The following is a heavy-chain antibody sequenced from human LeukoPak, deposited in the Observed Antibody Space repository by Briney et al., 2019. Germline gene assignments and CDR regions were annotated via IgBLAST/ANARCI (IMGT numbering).Heavy chain of an antibody. CDR1: GFTFSSYW. Sequence: GGSLRLSCAASGFTFSSYWMSWVRQAPGKGLEWVANIKQDGSKKYYVDSVKGRFTISRDNAKNSLYLQMNSLRAEDTAVYYCARDEHYYDSSGLIFDYWGQGTLVTVSS. D-gene: IGHD3-22*01. J-gene: IGHJ4*02. V-gene: IGHV3-7*01. CDR3: ARDEHYYDSSGLIFDY. CDR2: IKQDGSKK.